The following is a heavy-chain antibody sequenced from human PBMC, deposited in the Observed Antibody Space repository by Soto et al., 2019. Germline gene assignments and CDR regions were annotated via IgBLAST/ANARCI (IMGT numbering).Heavy chain of an antibody. D-gene: IGHD3-10*01. J-gene: IGHJ6*03. CDR3: ARVSITMVRGVGEKDYYYYMDV. CDR1: GGSFSGYY. V-gene: IGHV4-34*01. CDR2: INHSGST. Sequence: QVQLQQWGAGLLKPSETLSLTCAVYGGSFSGYYWSWIRQPPGKGLEWIGEINHSGSTHYNPSLKIRVTISVDTSKNQFSLTLSSVTAADTAVYYCARVSITMVRGVGEKDYYYYMDVWGKGTTVTVSS.